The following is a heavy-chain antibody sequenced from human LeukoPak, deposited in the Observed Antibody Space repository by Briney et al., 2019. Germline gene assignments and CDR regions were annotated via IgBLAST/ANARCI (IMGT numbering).Heavy chain of an antibody. D-gene: IGHD3-10*01. Sequence: GASVKVSCKASGYTFTGYYMHWVRQAPGQGLEWMGWINPNSGGTNYAQKFQGRVTMTRDTSISTAYMELCRLRSDDTAVYYCARGRVLLWFGELLGSFDYWGQGTLVTVSS. V-gene: IGHV1-2*02. CDR2: INPNSGGT. J-gene: IGHJ4*02. CDR3: ARGRVLLWFGELLGSFDY. CDR1: GYTFTGYY.